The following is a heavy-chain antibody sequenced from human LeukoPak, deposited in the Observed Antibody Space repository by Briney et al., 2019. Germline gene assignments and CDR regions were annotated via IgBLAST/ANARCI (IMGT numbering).Heavy chain of an antibody. CDR1: GGPISSYY. V-gene: IGHV4-59*08. J-gene: IGHJ3*02. D-gene: IGHD2-15*01. Sequence: SETLSLTCTVSGGPISSYYWSWIRQPPGKGLEWIGYIYYSGSTNYNPSLKSRVTISVDTSKNQFSLKLSSVTAADTAVYHCARHSGIIVAYCSGGSCGAFDIWGQGTMVTVSS. CDR3: ARHSGIIVAYCSGGSCGAFDI. CDR2: IYYSGST.